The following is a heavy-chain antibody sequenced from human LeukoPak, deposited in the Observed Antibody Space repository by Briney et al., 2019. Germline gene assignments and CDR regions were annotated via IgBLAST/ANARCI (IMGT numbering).Heavy chain of an antibody. CDR2: INLSGGST. CDR1: GYTFTSYY. V-gene: IGHV1-46*01. Sequence: ASVKVSCKASGYTFTSYYMHWVRQAPGQGLEWMGIINLSGGSTSYAQKFQGRVTMTRDTSTSAVYMEPSSLRSEDTAVYYCARDRLLGGSFYYYYGMDVWGQGTTVTVSS. J-gene: IGHJ6*02. D-gene: IGHD3-10*01. CDR3: ARDRLLGGSFYYYYGMDV.